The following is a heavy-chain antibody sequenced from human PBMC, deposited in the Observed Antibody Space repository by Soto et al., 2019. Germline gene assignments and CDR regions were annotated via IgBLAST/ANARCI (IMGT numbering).Heavy chain of an antibody. D-gene: IGHD4-17*01. Sequence: ASVKVSCKASGYTFTSYGISWVRQAPGQGLEWMGWISAYNDNTNYAQNLQGRVTMTTDTSTSTAYMELRSLRSDDTVVYYCARVWQDYGDDNWFDPWGQGTLVTVSS. CDR1: GYTFTSYG. J-gene: IGHJ5*02. CDR2: ISAYNDNT. CDR3: ARVWQDYGDDNWFDP. V-gene: IGHV1-18*01.